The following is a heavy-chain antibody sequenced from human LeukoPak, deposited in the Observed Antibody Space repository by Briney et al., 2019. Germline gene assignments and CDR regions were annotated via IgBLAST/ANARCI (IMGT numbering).Heavy chain of an antibody. CDR3: AREASSSGFFPFDP. CDR2: IYYSGST. V-gene: IGHV4-59*01. D-gene: IGHD6-19*01. Sequence: SETLSLTCTVSGGSISSYYWSWIRQPPGKGLEWIGYIYYSGSTNYNPSLKSRVTISVDTSKNQFSLKLSSVTAADTAVYYCAREASSSGFFPFDPWGQGTLVTVSS. J-gene: IGHJ5*02. CDR1: GGSISSYY.